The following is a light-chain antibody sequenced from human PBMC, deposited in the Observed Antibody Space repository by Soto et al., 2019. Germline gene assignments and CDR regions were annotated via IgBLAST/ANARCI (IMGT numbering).Light chain of an antibody. Sequence: ENVLTQSPGTLSLSPGERATLSCRASQSVSSSYLAWYQHKPGQAPRLLIYGASSRATGIPDRFSGSGSGTDFTLTISRLEPEDFAVYYCQQYGNSRAFGQGTEV. CDR3: QQYGNSRA. V-gene: IGKV3-20*01. J-gene: IGKJ1*01. CDR2: GAS. CDR1: QSVSSSY.